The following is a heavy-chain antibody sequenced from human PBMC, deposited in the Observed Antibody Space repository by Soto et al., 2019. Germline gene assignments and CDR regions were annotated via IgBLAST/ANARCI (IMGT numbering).Heavy chain of an antibody. CDR1: GGTFSSYA. CDR2: IIPIFGTA. CDR3: ARGNYDFWSGPSNWLDP. Sequence: SLKVSCKASGGTFSSYAISWVRQAPGQGFEWMGGIIPIFGTANYAQKFQGRVTITADESTSTAYMELSSLRSEDTAVYYCARGNYDFWSGPSNWLDPWGQGTLVTVSS. D-gene: IGHD3-3*01. V-gene: IGHV1-69*13. J-gene: IGHJ5*02.